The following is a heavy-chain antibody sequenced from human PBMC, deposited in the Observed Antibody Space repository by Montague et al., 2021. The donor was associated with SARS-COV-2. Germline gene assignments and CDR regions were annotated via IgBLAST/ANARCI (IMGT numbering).Heavy chain of an antibody. J-gene: IGHJ4*02. V-gene: IGHV3-21*01. CDR1: GFTLSSYS. Sequence: SLRLSCAASGFTLSSYSMNWVRQAPGKGLEWASSISNSSSNIYYADSVKGRFTISRDNAKNSLYLQMNSLRAEDTAVYYCARTLTTVTCDYFDYWGQGTLVTVSS. CDR3: ARTLTTVTCDYFDY. D-gene: IGHD4-17*01. CDR2: ISNSSSNI.